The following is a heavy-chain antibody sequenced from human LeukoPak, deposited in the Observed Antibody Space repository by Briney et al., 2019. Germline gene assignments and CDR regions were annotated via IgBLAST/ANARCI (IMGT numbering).Heavy chain of an antibody. CDR2: IYHSGST. CDR3: ARIVSGYLSHYYYMDV. J-gene: IGHJ6*03. CDR1: GYSISSAYY. D-gene: IGHD3-9*01. Sequence: PSETLSLTCAVSGYSISSAYYWGWIRQPPGKGLEWIGSIYHSGSTYYNPSLKSRVTISVDTSKNQFPLKLSSVTAADTAVYYCARIVSGYLSHYYYMDVWGKGTTVTVSS. V-gene: IGHV4-38-2*01.